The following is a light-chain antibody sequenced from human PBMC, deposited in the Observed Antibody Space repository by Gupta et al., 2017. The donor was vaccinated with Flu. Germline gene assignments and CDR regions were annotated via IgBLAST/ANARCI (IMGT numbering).Light chain of an antibody. CDR3: QQYANLPLT. J-gene: IGKJ4*01. CDR2: DAS. CDR1: TVINNY. Sequence: EGGATYSSARNTVINNYLTWYQQKPGKAPKLLIYDASNLESGVPSRFSGSGSGTDFSFTISSLQPEDTATYYCQQYANLPLTFGGGTKVEIK. V-gene: IGKV1-33*01.